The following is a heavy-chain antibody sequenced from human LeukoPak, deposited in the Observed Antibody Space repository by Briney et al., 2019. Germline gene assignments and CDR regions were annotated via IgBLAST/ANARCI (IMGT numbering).Heavy chain of an antibody. CDR2: ISSSDNTI. J-gene: IGHJ4*02. Sequence: GGSLRLSCAASGFTFSDYYMTWLRQAPGKGLEWVSYISSSDNTIYYTDSVKGRFTISRDNGKNSLYLQMNSLRAEDTAVYYCAREGELRFDYWGQGTLVTVSS. CDR1: GFTFSDYY. D-gene: IGHD1-26*01. CDR3: AREGELRFDY. V-gene: IGHV3-11*01.